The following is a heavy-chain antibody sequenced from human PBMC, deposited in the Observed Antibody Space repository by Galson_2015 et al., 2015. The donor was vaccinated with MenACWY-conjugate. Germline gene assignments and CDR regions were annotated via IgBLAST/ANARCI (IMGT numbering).Heavy chain of an antibody. V-gene: IGHV5-51*01. D-gene: IGHD1-26*01. CDR3: ARSGSGTWYFDL. J-gene: IGHJ2*01. CDR1: GYSITSHW. CDR2: IYPGDSDT. Sequence: QSGAEVKKPGESLTISCTLSGYSITSHWIGWARQMPGKGLEWMGIIYPGDSDTRYSPSFQGRVTLSVDKSISTAYLQLSSLKASDTAMYYCARSGSGTWYFDLWGRGTLVTVSS.